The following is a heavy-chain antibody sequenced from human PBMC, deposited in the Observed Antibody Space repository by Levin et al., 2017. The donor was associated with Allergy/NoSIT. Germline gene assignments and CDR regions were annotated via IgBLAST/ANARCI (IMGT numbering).Heavy chain of an antibody. J-gene: IGHJ4*02. Sequence: GGSLRLSCAASGFTFTSYVMSWVRQAPGKGLEWVSAISGGSDSTYYPDSVKGRFTISRDNSKNTLYLQMNTLRAEDTAIYYCAKGSGAARPYYFDYWGQGTLVTVSS. CDR3: AKGSGAARPYYFDY. CDR1: GFTFTSYV. V-gene: IGHV3-23*01. CDR2: ISGGSDST. D-gene: IGHD6-6*01.